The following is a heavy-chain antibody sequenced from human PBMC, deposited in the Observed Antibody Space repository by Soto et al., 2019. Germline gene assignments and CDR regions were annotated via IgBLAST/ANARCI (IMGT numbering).Heavy chain of an antibody. CDR2: IYYSGTT. V-gene: IGHV4-39*01. Sequence: QVQLQESGPGLVKPSETLSLTCTVSGDSIDTSRYYWGWIRQPPGKGLEWIGCIYYSGTTYYNPSPKSRVTISADTSKNQFSLELSSVTAADTAFYYCARLKGAFLISTYNWFDPWGQGTLVTVSS. D-gene: IGHD2-2*01. CDR1: GDSIDTSRYY. J-gene: IGHJ5*02. CDR3: ARLKGAFLISTYNWFDP.